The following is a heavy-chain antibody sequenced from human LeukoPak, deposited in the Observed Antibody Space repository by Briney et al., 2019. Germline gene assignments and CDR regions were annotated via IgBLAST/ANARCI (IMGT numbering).Heavy chain of an antibody. CDR2: INHSGST. CDR3: ARGYSSSWYRGYFDY. J-gene: IGHJ4*02. CDR1: GGSFSGYY. D-gene: IGHD6-13*01. V-gene: IGHV4-34*01. Sequence: PSETLSLTCAVYGGSFSGYYWSWIRQPPGKGREWIGEINHSGSTNYNPSLKSRVTISVDTSKNQFSLKLSSVTAADTAVYYCARGYSSSWYRGYFDYWGQGTLVTVSS.